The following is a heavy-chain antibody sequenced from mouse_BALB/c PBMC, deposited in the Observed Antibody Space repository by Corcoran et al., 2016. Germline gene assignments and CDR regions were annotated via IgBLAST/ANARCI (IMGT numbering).Heavy chain of an antibody. D-gene: IGHD2-3*01. J-gene: IGHJ4*01. CDR1: GYTFTSYV. V-gene: IGHV1S136*01. CDR3: ASGGTPYDGYFYYAMDY. Sequence: EVQLQQSGPELVKPGASVKMSCKASGYTFTSYVMHWVKQKPGQGLEWIGYINPYNDGTKYNEKFKGKATLTSDKSSSTAYMELSSLTSEDSAVYYCASGGTPYDGYFYYAMDYWGQGTSVTVSS. CDR2: INPYNDGT.